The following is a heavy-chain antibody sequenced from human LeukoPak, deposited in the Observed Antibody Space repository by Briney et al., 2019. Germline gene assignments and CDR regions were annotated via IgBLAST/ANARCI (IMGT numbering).Heavy chain of an antibody. J-gene: IGHJ4*02. CDR3: AGVTRSYSGYDHHDY. CDR2: IIPILGIA. Sequence: ASVKVSCKASGGTFSSYAISWVRQAPGQGLEWMGRIIPILGIANYAQKFQGRVTITADKSTSTAYMELSSLRSEDTAVYYCAGVTRSYSGYDHHDYWGQGTLVTVSS. CDR1: GGTFSSYA. D-gene: IGHD5-12*01. V-gene: IGHV1-69*04.